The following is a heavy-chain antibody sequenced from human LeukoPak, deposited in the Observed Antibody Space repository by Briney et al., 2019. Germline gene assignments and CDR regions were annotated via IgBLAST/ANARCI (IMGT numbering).Heavy chain of an antibody. Sequence: RASVKVSCXASGYTFTGYYMHWVRQAPGQGLEWMGRVNPNNGVPNYAQKFQGRVTMTRDTAISTFYMELSSLRSDDTAVYFCAREVGYSSSYYGRFDPWGQGTLVIVSS. J-gene: IGHJ5*02. D-gene: IGHD2-2*01. CDR2: VNPNNGVP. V-gene: IGHV1-2*06. CDR3: AREVGYSSSYYGRFDP. CDR1: GYTFTGYY.